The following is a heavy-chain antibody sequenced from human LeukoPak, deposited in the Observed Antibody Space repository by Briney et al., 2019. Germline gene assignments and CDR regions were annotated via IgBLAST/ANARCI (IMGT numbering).Heavy chain of an antibody. CDR3: ARHESGCSASYFPFYY. J-gene: IGHJ4*02. CDR1: GSSFTDYW. V-gene: IGHV5-51*01. D-gene: IGHD3-10*02. CDR2: VFPGDSET. Sequence: GESLKISSKASGSSFTDYWIGWVRRMPGKGLEWMGIVFPGDSETRNNPSFQGQVTISVDKSISTAYLQWSSLKASDTAMYYCARHESGCSASYFPFYYWGQGTLVTVSS.